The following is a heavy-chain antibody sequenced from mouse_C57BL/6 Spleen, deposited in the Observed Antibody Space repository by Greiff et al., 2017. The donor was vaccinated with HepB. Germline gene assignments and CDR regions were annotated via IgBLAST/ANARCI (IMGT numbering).Heavy chain of an antibody. CDR1: GFTFSDYG. CDR3: AGHWEGAMDY. J-gene: IGHJ4*01. D-gene: IGHD4-1*01. Sequence: EVQLVESGGGLVKPGGSLKLSCAASGFTFSDYGMHWVRQAPEKGLEWVAYISSGSSTIYYADTVKGRFTISRDNAKNTLFLQMTSLRSEDTAMYYCAGHWEGAMDYWGQGTSVTVSS. CDR2: ISSGSSTI. V-gene: IGHV5-17*01.